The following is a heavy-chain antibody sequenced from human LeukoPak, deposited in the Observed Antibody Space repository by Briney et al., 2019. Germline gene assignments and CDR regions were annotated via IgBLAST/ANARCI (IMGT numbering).Heavy chain of an antibody. Sequence: SETLYLTCTVSGGSISSSSYYWGWIRQPPGKGLEWIGSIYYSGSTYYNPSLKSRVTISVDTSKNQFSLKLSSVTAADTAVYYCARHEDTALVVSPFDYWGQGTLVTVSS. CDR1: GGSISSSSYY. CDR3: ARHEDTALVVSPFDY. J-gene: IGHJ4*02. CDR2: IYYSGST. D-gene: IGHD5-18*01. V-gene: IGHV4-39*01.